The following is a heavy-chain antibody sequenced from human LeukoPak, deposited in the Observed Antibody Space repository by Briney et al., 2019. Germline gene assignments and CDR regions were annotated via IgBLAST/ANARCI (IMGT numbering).Heavy chain of an antibody. D-gene: IGHD3-22*01. CDR3: AKDLEYYDSSGPDAFDI. Sequence: GGSLRLSCAASGFTFSSYAMSWVRQAPEKGLEWVSAISGSGGSTYYADSVKGRFTISRDNSKNTLYLQMNSLRAEDTAVYYCAKDLEYYDSSGPDAFDIWGQGTMVTVSS. CDR1: GFTFSSYA. J-gene: IGHJ3*02. V-gene: IGHV3-23*01. CDR2: ISGSGGST.